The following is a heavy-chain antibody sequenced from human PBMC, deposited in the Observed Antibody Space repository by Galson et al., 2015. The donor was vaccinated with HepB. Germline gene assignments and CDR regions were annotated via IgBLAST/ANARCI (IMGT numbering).Heavy chain of an antibody. Sequence: SVKVSCKASGGTFNNFVLSWVRQAPGQGPEWMGRIIPIPGVTNYAHNFQDRVTFTADTSTKTAYMEMTRLTSDDSAVYYCARGGPRGGIENWGQGTLVTVSS. D-gene: IGHD1-14*01. V-gene: IGHV1-69*04. CDR2: IIPIPGVT. CDR3: ARGGPRGGIEN. CDR1: GGTFNNFV. J-gene: IGHJ4*02.